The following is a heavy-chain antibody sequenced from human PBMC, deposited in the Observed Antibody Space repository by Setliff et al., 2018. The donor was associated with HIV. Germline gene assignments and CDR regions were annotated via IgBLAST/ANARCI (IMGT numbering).Heavy chain of an antibody. CDR2: ISSSSTYV. Sequence: PGGSLRLSCAASGFTFSTSNMNWVRQAPGKGLEWVSSISSSSTYVYYADSVKGRFTISRDNAKNSLFLQMNSLGVEDTAVYYCARSGGIGNYHWDVWGKGTTVTVSS. CDR3: ARSGGIGNYHWDV. J-gene: IGHJ6*03. D-gene: IGHD3-16*01. V-gene: IGHV3-21*06. CDR1: GFTFSTSN.